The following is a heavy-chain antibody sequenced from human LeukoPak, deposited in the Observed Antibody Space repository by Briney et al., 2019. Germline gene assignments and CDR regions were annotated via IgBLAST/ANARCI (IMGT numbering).Heavy chain of an antibody. CDR2: TYYRSKWYN. J-gene: IGHJ4*02. CDR1: GDSVSSNNAA. CDR3: ALDVGSSGWFTFDD. V-gene: IGHV6-1*01. Sequence: SQTLSVTCAISGDSVSSNNAAWNWIRQSPSRGLEWLGRTYYRSKWYNDYEVSMKGRITINPDTSKNQFSLQLNSVTPEDTAVYYCALDVGSSGWFTFDDWGQGTLVTVSS. D-gene: IGHD6-19*01.